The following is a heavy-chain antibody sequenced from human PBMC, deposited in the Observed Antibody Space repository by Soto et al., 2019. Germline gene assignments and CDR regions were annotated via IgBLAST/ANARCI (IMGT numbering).Heavy chain of an antibody. Sequence: GGSLRLSCAASGFTFSSYWMSWVRQAPGKGLEWVANIEQDGSEKYYVDSVKGRFTISRDNAKNSLYLQMNSLRAEDTAVYYCARDRHQLLRFLEWTYGMDVWGQGTTVTVSS. D-gene: IGHD3-3*01. CDR2: IEQDGSEK. V-gene: IGHV3-7*01. CDR3: ARDRHQLLRFLEWTYGMDV. J-gene: IGHJ6*02. CDR1: GFTFSSYW.